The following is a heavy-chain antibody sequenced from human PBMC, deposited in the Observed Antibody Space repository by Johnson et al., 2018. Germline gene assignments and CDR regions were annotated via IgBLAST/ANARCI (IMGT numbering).Heavy chain of an antibody. D-gene: IGHD2-15*01. CDR1: GGSVSSGNSY. J-gene: IGHJ6*02. V-gene: IGHV4-61*01. Sequence: QVQLQESGPGLVKPSETLSLTCTVSGGSVSSGNSYWSWIRQPPGKGLEWIAYIYYTGSTNYNPSLKSRVTMSVDMSKNQFSLKLGSVTAADTAVYYCTREVVSATYDYYYGFDVWGQGTTVTVSS. CDR2: IYYTGST. CDR3: TREVVSATYDYYYGFDV.